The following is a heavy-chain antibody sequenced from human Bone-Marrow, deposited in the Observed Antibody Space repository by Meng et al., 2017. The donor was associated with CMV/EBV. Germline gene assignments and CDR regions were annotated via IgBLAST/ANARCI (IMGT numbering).Heavy chain of an antibody. D-gene: IGHD2-2*02. V-gene: IGHV1-18*01. CDR1: GYTFTSYG. CDR2: ISAYNGNT. CDR3: ARGQRYCSSTRCYIRLGLYYYYGMDV. Sequence: AAVKVSCMATGYTFTSYGISWVRQAPGQGLEWMGWISAYNGNTNYAQKLQGRVTMTTDTSTSTAYMELRSLRSDDTAVYYCARGQRYCSSTRCYIRLGLYYYYGMDVWGQGTTVTVSS. J-gene: IGHJ6*02.